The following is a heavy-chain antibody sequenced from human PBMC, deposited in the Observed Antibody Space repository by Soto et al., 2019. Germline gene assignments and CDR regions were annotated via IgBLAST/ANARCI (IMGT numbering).Heavy chain of an antibody. Sequence: SETLSLTCTASGASISGGDYYWTWIRQPPGKGLEWIGSIYYTGNTYSNPSLESRLSISVDPSNNQFALRLTSVTAPDTAIYYCARATYDSSTYYLDYWGQGTLVTVSS. CDR3: ARATYDSSTYYLDY. D-gene: IGHD3-22*01. J-gene: IGHJ4*02. V-gene: IGHV4-30-4*01. CDR2: IYYTGNT. CDR1: GASISGGDYY.